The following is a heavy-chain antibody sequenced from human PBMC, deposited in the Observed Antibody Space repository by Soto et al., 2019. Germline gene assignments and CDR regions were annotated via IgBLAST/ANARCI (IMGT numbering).Heavy chain of an antibody. CDR3: ARDLGYPPDGMDV. CDR2: IYYSGST. J-gene: IGHJ6*02. CDR1: GGSISSYS. D-gene: IGHD2-15*01. Sequence: SETLSLTCTVSGGSISSYSWSWIRQPPGKGLEWIGYIYYSGSTYYNPSLKSRVTISVDTSKNQFSLKLSSVTAADTAVYYCARDLGYPPDGMDVWGQGTTVTVSS. V-gene: IGHV4-59*12.